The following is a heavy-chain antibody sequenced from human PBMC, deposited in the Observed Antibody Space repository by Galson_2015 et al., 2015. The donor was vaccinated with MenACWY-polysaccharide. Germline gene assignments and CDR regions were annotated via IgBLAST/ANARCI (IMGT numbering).Heavy chain of an antibody. J-gene: IGHJ5*02. D-gene: IGHD2-15*01. CDR1: GFSFSTYW. CDR2: INADGSAT. Sequence: SLRLSCAASGFSFSTYWMHWVRHAPGKGLMWVSRINADGSATGYADSVRGRFTISRDNAKNTLYLEMNSLRAEDTAVYYCTKACAKYCSGSSCYFNWFDPWGQGTLVTVSS. CDR3: TKACAKYCSGSSCYFNWFDP. V-gene: IGHV3-74*01.